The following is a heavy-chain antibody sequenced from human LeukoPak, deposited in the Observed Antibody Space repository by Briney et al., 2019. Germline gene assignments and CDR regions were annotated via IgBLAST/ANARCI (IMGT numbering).Heavy chain of an antibody. CDR1: GGSISSYY. J-gene: IGHJ5*02. CDR2: IYYSGST. CDR3: AGSMVRGVITTGWFDP. V-gene: IGHV4-59*01. D-gene: IGHD3-10*01. Sequence: SETLSLTCTVSGGSISSYYWSWIRQPPGKGLEWIGYIYYSGSTNYNPSLRSRVTISVDTSKNQFSLKLSSVTAADTAVYYCAGSMVRGVITTGWFDPWGQGTLVTVSS.